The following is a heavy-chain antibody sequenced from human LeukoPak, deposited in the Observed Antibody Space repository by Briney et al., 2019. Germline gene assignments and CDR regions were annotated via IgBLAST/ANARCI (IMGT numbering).Heavy chain of an antibody. CDR3: GKGLGQIAGYYIQSFEK. Sequence: GGSLRLSCAASGFTFSDYAVSWVRQAPGKGLEWVSGISGVGGTTHYADFARGRFTISRDNSRNTLLLQMNNLRAEDTAVYYCGKGLGQIAGYYIQSFEKWGQGTLVTVSS. CDR2: ISGVGGTT. D-gene: IGHD3-22*01. V-gene: IGHV3-23*01. CDR1: GFTFSDYA. J-gene: IGHJ4*02.